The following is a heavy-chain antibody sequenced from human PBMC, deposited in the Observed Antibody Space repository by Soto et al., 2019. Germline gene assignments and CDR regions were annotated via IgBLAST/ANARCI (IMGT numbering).Heavy chain of an antibody. CDR2: ISSSGTTI. J-gene: IGHJ4*02. CDR1: RFRFSDYY. CDR3: ARAPPIDYYDSSGYLGSPWGY. D-gene: IGHD3-22*01. Sequence: PGGSLRLSCEASRFRFSDYYMSWVRQAPGKGLEWVSFISSSGTTIYYADSVKGRFTISRDNAKNSLFLQMNSLRVEDTAVYYCARAPPIDYYDSSGYLGSPWGYWGQGTLVTVSS. V-gene: IGHV3-11*01.